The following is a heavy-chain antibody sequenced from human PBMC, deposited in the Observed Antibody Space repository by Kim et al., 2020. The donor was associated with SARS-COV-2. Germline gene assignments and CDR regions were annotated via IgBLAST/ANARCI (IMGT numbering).Heavy chain of an antibody. CDR3: ARQDYYYYGMDV. J-gene: IGHJ6*02. Sequence: YSPSCQGHVTISADKSISTAYLQWSSLKASDTAMYYCARQDYYYYGMDVWGQGTTVTVSS. V-gene: IGHV5-10-1*01.